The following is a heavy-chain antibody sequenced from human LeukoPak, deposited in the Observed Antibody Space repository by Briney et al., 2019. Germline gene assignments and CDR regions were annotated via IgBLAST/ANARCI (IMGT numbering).Heavy chain of an antibody. CDR1: GYTFTGYY. CDR2: ISAYNGNT. CDR3: ARDLRRIAASRGIYYYYYMDV. V-gene: IGHV1-18*04. J-gene: IGHJ6*03. Sequence: ASVKVSCKASGYTFTGYYMHWVRQAPGQGLEWMGWISAYNGNTNYAQKLQGRVTMTTDTSTSTAYMELRSLRSDDTAVYYCARDLRRIAASRGIYYYYYMDVWGKGTTVTVSS. D-gene: IGHD6-13*01.